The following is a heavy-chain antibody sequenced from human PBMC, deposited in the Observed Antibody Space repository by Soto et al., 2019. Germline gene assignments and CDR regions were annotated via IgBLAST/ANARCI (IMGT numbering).Heavy chain of an antibody. CDR3: AIQPISIAAAGTLDY. CDR2: ISAYNGNT. Sequence: QVQLVQSGAEVKKPGASVKVSCKASGYTFTSYGISWVRQAPGQGLEWMGWISAYNGNTNYAQKLQGRVTMTTDTSTSTAYMELMSLRSDDTAVYYCAIQPISIAAAGTLDYWGQGTLVTVSS. V-gene: IGHV1-18*01. CDR1: GYTFTSYG. J-gene: IGHJ4*02. D-gene: IGHD6-13*01.